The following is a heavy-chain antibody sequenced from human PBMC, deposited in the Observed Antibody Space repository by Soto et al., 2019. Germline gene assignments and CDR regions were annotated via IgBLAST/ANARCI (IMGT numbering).Heavy chain of an antibody. Sequence: QVQLQESGPGLVKPSQTLSLTCTVSGGSISSGGYYWSWIRQHPGKGLEWIGYIYYSGSTYYNPSLKSRVTISVDMSKNQFSLKLSSVTAADTAVYYCARGWVDTAMVDFDYWGQGTLVTVSS. V-gene: IGHV4-31*03. D-gene: IGHD5-18*01. CDR2: IYYSGST. CDR1: GGSISSGGYY. CDR3: ARGWVDTAMVDFDY. J-gene: IGHJ4*02.